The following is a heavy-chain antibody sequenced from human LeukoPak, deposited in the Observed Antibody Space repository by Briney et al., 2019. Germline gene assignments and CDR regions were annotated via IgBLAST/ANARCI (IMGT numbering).Heavy chain of an antibody. CDR3: ARHTPSYGNYVFDY. D-gene: IGHD4-11*01. Sequence: GESLKISCKGSGYSFATYWIGWVRQMPGKGLEWMGIIYPGDSDTRYSPSFQGQVTISADKSISTAYLQWSSLKASDTAMYYCARHTPSYGNYVFDYWGQGTLVTVSS. CDR1: GYSFATYW. J-gene: IGHJ4*02. V-gene: IGHV5-51*01. CDR2: IYPGDSDT.